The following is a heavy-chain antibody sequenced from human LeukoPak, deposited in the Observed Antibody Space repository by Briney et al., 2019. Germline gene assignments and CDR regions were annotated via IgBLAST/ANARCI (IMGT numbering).Heavy chain of an antibody. V-gene: IGHV3-23*01. CDR3: AKDLEEAVAGTWDY. CDR1: GFTFSSYA. J-gene: IGHJ4*02. CDR2: ISGSGGST. Sequence: GGSLRPSCAASGFTFSSYAMSWVRQAPGKGLEWVSAISGSGGSTYYADSVKGRLTISRDNSKNTLHLQMNSLRAEDTAVYYCAKDLEEAVAGTWDYWGQGTLVTVSS. D-gene: IGHD6-19*01.